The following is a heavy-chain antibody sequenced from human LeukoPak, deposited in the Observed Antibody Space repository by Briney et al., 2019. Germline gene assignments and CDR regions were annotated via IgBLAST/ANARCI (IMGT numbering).Heavy chain of an antibody. CDR2: IFHSGNS. D-gene: IGHD4-17*01. J-gene: IGHJ4*02. CDR3: ARVTYVDDMLYQYFDY. Sequence: SETLSLTCAVSSYSISSGSYWGCIRQSPGKGLEWVGSIFHSGNSYYNPSLKSRLTMSVDTSKNQFSLKLTSVTAADTALYYCARVTYVDDMLYQYFDYWGQGILVTVSS. V-gene: IGHV4-38-2*01. CDR1: SYSISSGSY.